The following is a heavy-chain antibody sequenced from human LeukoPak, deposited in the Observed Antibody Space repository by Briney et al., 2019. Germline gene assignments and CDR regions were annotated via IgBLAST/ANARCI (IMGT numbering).Heavy chain of an antibody. V-gene: IGHV3-30*02. CDR2: IRYDGSNK. CDR1: GFTFSSYG. CDR3: AKEHLRYGDYFDY. Sequence: GGSLRLSCAASGFTFSSYGMHWVRQAPGKGLEWVAFIRYDGSNKYYADSVKGRFTISRDNSKNTLYLQMNSLRAEDTAVYYCAKEHLRYGDYFDYWGQGTLVTVSS. J-gene: IGHJ4*02. D-gene: IGHD1-1*01.